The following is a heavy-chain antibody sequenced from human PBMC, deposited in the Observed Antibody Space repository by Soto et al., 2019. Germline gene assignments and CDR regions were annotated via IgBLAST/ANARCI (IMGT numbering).Heavy chain of an antibody. D-gene: IGHD3-16*01. Sequence: EVQLLESGGGLIHPGGSLRLSCAASGFIFRNYAMSWVRQAPGKGLEWVSDISGSGGSTYYADSVKGRFTISRDNSKNTLYLQMNSLRAEDTAIYYCANVMIDFGGAPADYWGQGTLVIVSS. V-gene: IGHV3-23*01. CDR3: ANVMIDFGGAPADY. CDR1: GFIFRNYA. J-gene: IGHJ4*02. CDR2: ISGSGGST.